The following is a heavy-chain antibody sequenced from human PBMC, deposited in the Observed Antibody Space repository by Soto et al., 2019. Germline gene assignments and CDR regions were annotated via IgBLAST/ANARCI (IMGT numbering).Heavy chain of an antibody. J-gene: IGHJ5*02. CDR2: INHSGST. CDR3: ARECGYSRGGLGWYDP. D-gene: IGHD6-19*01. Sequence: LSLTCAVYGGSFSGYYWSWIRQPPGKGLEWIGEINHSGSTNYNPSLMSRVTISVDTSKNQFSLKLSSVTAADTAVYYCARECGYSRGGLGWYDPWGQGTLVTDS. V-gene: IGHV4-34*01. CDR1: GGSFSGYY.